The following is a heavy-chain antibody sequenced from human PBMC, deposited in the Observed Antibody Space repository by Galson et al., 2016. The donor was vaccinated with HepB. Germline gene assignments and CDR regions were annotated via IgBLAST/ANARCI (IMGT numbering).Heavy chain of an antibody. CDR3: ARDRYYDSGGNYYESAY. J-gene: IGHJ4*02. Sequence: SVKVSCTASGGSFSSYGISWVRQAPGQGLEWMGGIIPIFGTANYAQTFQGRVTITADESTSTAYMELSGLRAEDTAVYYCARDRYYDSGGNYYESAYWGQGTPVIVSS. D-gene: IGHD3-22*01. V-gene: IGHV1-69*13. CDR1: GGSFSSYG. CDR2: IIPIFGTA.